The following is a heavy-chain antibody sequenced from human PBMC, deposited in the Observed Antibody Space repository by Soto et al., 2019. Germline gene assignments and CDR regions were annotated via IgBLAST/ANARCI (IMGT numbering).Heavy chain of an antibody. Sequence: SETLSLTCAVYGGSFSGYYWSWIRQPPGKGLEWIGEINHSGSNNYNPSLKSRLTISVDTSKNQFSWKLSSVTAADTAVYYCARKEVRFEMPGEEQLVFYGMGVWGQGTTVTVSS. V-gene: IGHV4-34*01. CDR1: GGSFSGYY. CDR3: ARKEVRFEMPGEEQLVFYGMGV. J-gene: IGHJ6*02. D-gene: IGHD6-6*01. CDR2: INHSGSN.